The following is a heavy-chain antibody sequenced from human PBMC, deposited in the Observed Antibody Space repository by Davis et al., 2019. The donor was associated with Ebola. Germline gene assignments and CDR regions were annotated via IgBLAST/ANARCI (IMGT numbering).Heavy chain of an antibody. Sequence: SVKVSCKASGGTFSSYAISWVRQAPGQGLEWMGGIIPIFGTANYAQKFQGRVTITADKSTSTAYMELSSLRSEDTAVYYCARVQRSSGWYGGFYYWGQGTLVTVSS. V-gene: IGHV1-69*06. CDR2: IIPIFGTA. J-gene: IGHJ4*02. CDR1: GGTFSSYA. D-gene: IGHD6-19*01. CDR3: ARVQRSSGWYGGFYY.